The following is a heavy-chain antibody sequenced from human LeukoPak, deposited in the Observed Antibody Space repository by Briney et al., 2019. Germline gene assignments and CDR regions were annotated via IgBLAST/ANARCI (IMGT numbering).Heavy chain of an antibody. J-gene: IGHJ4*02. Sequence: GGSLRLSCAASGFTFSSYAISWVCQAPGKGLEWVSAISGSGGSTYYADSVKGRFTISRDNSKNTLYLQMNSLRAEDTAVYYCAKGPRGGNRNYFDYWGQGTLVTVSS. CDR3: AKGPRGGNRNYFDY. V-gene: IGHV3-23*01. CDR1: GFTFSSYA. CDR2: ISGSGGST. D-gene: IGHD4-23*01.